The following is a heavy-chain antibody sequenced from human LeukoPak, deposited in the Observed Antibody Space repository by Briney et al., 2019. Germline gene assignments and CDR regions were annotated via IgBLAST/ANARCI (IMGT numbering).Heavy chain of an antibody. Sequence: VGSLRLSCADPGDTFSKSAMRWVRQTPGKGLEWVSHIRQDGRNTYSVDSVRGRFAISPDKSKKSLYLPNNTLRTEATPLYYYAKTRRRGTEYSDFDHWGQGTLVTVSS. D-gene: IGHD2-15*01. V-gene: IGHV3-43*02. CDR2: IRQDGRNT. J-gene: IGHJ4*02. CDR3: AKTRRRGTEYSDFDH. CDR1: GDTFSKSA.